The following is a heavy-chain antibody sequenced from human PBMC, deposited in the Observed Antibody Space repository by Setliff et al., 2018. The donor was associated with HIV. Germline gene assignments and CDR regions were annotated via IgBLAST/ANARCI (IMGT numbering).Heavy chain of an antibody. CDR3: AKGGGPDAFDI. CDR2: ISAGGGYT. V-gene: IGHV3-23*01. CDR1: GFNFSSSA. D-gene: IGHD2-15*01. J-gene: IGHJ3*02. Sequence: RLSCAASGFNFSSSAMSWVRQAPGKGLEWVSTISAGGGYTYYADSLKGRFTISRDNSKSTPYLQMNSLRAEDTAVYYCAKGGGPDAFDIWGQGTMVTVSS.